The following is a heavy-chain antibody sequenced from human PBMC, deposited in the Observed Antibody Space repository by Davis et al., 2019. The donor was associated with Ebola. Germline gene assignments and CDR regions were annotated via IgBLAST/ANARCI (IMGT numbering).Heavy chain of an antibody. V-gene: IGHV3-11*04. D-gene: IGHD3-22*01. CDR1: GFTFSDYY. Sequence: GGSLRLSCAASGFTFSDYYMSWIRQAPGKGLEWVSYISSSGSTIYYADSVKGRFTISRDNAKNSLYLQMNSLRAEDTAVYYCARVGYYYDSSGYASYWYFDLWGRGTLVTVSS. J-gene: IGHJ2*01. CDR3: ARVGYYYDSSGYASYWYFDL. CDR2: ISSSGSTI.